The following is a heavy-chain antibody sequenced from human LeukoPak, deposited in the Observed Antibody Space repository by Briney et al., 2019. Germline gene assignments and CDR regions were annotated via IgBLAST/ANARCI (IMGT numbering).Heavy chain of an antibody. CDR2: IYSGGST. J-gene: IGHJ5*02. CDR3: ARASRYSGSYSA. Sequence: GGSLRLSCVASGFTVSTNYMSWVRQAPGKGLEWVSVIYSGGSTYYADSVKGRFTISRDNSKNTLYLQMNSLRAEDTAVYYCARASRYSGSYSAWGQGTLVTVSS. CDR1: GFTVSTNY. V-gene: IGHV3-66*01. D-gene: IGHD1-26*01.